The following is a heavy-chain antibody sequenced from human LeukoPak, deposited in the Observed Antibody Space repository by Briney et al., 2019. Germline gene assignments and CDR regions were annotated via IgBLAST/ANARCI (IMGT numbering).Heavy chain of an antibody. CDR2: ISSSSSYI. J-gene: IGHJ4*02. V-gene: IGHV3-21*01. CDR3: ARVAVGAITFDY. CDR1: GFTFSSYS. Sequence: GSLRLSCAASGFTFSSYSMNCVRQAPGKGLEWVSSISSSSSYIYYADSVKGRFTISRDNAKNSLYLQMNSLRAEDTAVYYCARVAVGAITFDYWGQGTLVTVSS. D-gene: IGHD1-26*01.